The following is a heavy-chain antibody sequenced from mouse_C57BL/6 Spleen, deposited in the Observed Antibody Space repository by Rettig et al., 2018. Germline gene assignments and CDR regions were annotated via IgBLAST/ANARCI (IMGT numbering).Heavy chain of an antibody. Sequence: DVQLQESGPGLVKPSQSLSLTCSVTGYSITSGYYWHWIRQFPGNKLEWMGYISYDGRNDYNPSLKNRISVTRDTSKNQFVLKLKSVTTEDTATYYCARECEYGSSYVGDYWGQGTSVTVSS. V-gene: IGHV3-6*01. D-gene: IGHD1-1*01. CDR3: ARECEYGSSYVGDY. CDR2: ISYDGRN. J-gene: IGHJ4*01. CDR1: GYSITSGYY.